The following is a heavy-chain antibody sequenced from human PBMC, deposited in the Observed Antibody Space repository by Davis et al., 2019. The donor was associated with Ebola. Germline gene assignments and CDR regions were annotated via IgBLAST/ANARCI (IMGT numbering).Heavy chain of an antibody. CDR2: IWDDGSNR. D-gene: IGHD3-22*01. V-gene: IGHV3-33*08. J-gene: IGHJ4*02. Sequence: GESLKISCAASGFTFSDYGMHWVRHSPGKGLEWVAVIWDDGSNRYYGDSVQGRFTISRDNSKNTLYLQMNSLRAEDTAVYYCVREFYYDNSGYYYFDNWGQGTLVTVSS. CDR3: VREFYYDNSGYYYFDN. CDR1: GFTFSDYG.